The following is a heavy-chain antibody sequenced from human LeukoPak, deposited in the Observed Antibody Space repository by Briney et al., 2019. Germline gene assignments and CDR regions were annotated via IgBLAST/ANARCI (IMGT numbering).Heavy chain of an antibody. CDR1: LGSISSYY. J-gene: IGHJ6*03. CDR2: IYYSGST. CDR3: ARGLPNCSGGSCYYYYYYMDV. Sequence: SETLSLTCTVPLGSISSYYWCWIRQPPGKGLEWIGYIYYSGSTNYNPSLKSRVTISVDTSKNQFSLKLSSVTAADTAVYYCARGLPNCSGGSCYYYYYYMDVWGKGTTVTVSS. D-gene: IGHD2-15*01. V-gene: IGHV4-59*01.